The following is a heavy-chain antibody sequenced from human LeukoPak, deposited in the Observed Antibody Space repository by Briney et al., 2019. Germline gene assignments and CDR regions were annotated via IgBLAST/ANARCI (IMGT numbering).Heavy chain of an antibody. CDR3: ARIPLGYSGAYYFDY. D-gene: IGHD5-12*01. Sequence: SETLSLTCTVSRGSISGSIRSFYWSWLRQPPGKGLEWIGYISSSGSTNDNPSLRSRVTISVDASKNQFFLNLSSVSAADAAVYYCARIPLGYSGAYYFDYWGQGTLVTVSP. V-gene: IGHV4-4*09. CDR2: ISSSGST. CDR1: RGSISGSIRSFY. J-gene: IGHJ4*02.